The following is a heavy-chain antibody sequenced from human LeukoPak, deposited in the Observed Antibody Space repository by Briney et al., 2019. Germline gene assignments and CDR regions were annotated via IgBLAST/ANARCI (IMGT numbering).Heavy chain of an antibody. CDR1: GFTFRSYG. Sequence: PGGSLRLSCAASGFTFRSYGMHWVRQAPGKGLEWVAVISYDGSNKYYADSVKGRFTISRDNSKNTLYLQMNSLRAEDTAVYYCAKDRHHYYYYGVDVWGQGTTVTVSS. CDR2: ISYDGSNK. J-gene: IGHJ6*02. CDR3: AKDRHHYYYYGVDV. V-gene: IGHV3-30*18.